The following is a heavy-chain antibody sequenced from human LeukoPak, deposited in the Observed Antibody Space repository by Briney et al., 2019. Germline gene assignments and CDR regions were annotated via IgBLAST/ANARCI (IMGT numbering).Heavy chain of an antibody. Sequence: ASVKLSCKASGGTFSSYPFTWVRQAPGQGLEWMGEITPIFGAANYAQTFQGRVTITADEPTSTVFMELSSLRSDDTAFYYCARNSRVASTSGLNYWGQGTLVTVSS. CDR1: GGTFSSYP. D-gene: IGHD4-23*01. V-gene: IGHV1-69*13. J-gene: IGHJ4*02. CDR2: ITPIFGAA. CDR3: ARNSRVASTSGLNY.